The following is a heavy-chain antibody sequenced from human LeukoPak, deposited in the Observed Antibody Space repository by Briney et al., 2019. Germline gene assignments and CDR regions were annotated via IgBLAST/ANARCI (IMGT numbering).Heavy chain of an antibody. CDR3: ATHSPGYCSFTSCYAESDY. CDR1: GFTFSSYA. CDR2: ISYDGSNK. V-gene: IGHV3-30*04. Sequence: GGSLRLSCAASGFTFSSYAMHWVRQAPGKGLEWVAVISYDGSNKYYADSVKGRFTISRDNSKNTLYLQMSSLRAEDTAVFYCATHSPGYCSFTSCYAESDYWGQGTLVTVSS. J-gene: IGHJ4*02. D-gene: IGHD2-2*01.